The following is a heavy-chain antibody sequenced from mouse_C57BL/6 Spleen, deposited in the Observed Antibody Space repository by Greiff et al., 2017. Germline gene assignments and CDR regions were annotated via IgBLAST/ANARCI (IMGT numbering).Heavy chain of an antibody. Sequence: EVKLMESGGGLVQPGGSLSLSCAASGFTFTDYYMSWVRQPPGKALEWLGFIRNKANGYTTEYSASVKGRFTISRDNSQSILYLQMNALRAEDSATYYCARYAGDGYYLDYWGQGTTLTVSS. V-gene: IGHV7-3*01. CDR2: IRNKANGYTT. J-gene: IGHJ2*01. CDR1: GFTFTDYY. CDR3: ARYAGDGYYLDY. D-gene: IGHD2-3*01.